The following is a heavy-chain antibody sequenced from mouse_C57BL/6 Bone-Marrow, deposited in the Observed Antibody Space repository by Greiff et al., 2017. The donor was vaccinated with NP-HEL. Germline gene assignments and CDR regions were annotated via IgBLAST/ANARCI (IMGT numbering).Heavy chain of an antibody. J-gene: IGHJ3*01. CDR3: AKKGIYYDYDGGAWFAY. CDR1: GFSLTSYG. D-gene: IGHD2-4*01. Sequence: QVQLKQSGPGLVQPSQSLSITCTVSGFSLTSYGVHWVRQSPGKGLEWLGVIWRGGSTDYNAAFMSRLSITKDNSKSQVFFKMNSLQADDTAIYYCAKKGIYYDYDGGAWFAYWGQGTLVTVSA. CDR2: IWRGGST. V-gene: IGHV2-5*01.